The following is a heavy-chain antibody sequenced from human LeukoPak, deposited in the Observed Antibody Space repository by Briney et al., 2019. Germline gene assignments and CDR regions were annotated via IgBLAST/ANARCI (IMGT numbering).Heavy chain of an antibody. D-gene: IGHD2-8*01. CDR2: IYHSGST. CDR3: ARMLGYYYYMDV. V-gene: IGHV4-38-2*02. CDR1: GYSISSGYY. J-gene: IGHJ6*03. Sequence: PSETLSLTCTVSGYSISSGYYWGWIRPPPGKGLEWIGSIYHSGSTYYNPSLKSRVTMSVDTSKNQFSLKLSSVTAADTAVYYCARMLGYYYYMDVWGKGTTVTISS.